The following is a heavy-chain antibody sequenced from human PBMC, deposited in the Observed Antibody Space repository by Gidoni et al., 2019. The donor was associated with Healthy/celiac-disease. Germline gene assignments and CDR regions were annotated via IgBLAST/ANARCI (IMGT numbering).Heavy chain of an antibody. Sequence: QVQLVESGGGVVQPGRSLRLSCAASGFTFSSYGMHWVRQAPGKGLEWVAVISYDGSNKYYADSVKGRFTISRDNSKNTLYLQMNSLRAEDTAVYYCAKDALYGGYGGDYFDYWGQGTLVTVSS. V-gene: IGHV3-30*18. D-gene: IGHD5-12*01. CDR3: AKDALYGGYGGDYFDY. CDR2: ISYDGSNK. J-gene: IGHJ4*02. CDR1: GFTFSSYG.